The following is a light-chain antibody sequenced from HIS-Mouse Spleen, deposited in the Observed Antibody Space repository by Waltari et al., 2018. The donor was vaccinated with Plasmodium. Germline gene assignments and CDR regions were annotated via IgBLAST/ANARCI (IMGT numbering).Light chain of an antibody. CDR2: AAS. V-gene: IGKV1-8*01. CDR3: QQYYSYWT. J-gene: IGKJ1*01. Sequence: AIRMTQSPSSLSASTGARVTITCRASQGISSYLAWYQQKPGKAPKLLIYAASTLQSGVPSRFSGSGSGTDFTLTISCLQSEDFATYYCQQYYSYWTFGQGTKVEIK. CDR1: QGISSY.